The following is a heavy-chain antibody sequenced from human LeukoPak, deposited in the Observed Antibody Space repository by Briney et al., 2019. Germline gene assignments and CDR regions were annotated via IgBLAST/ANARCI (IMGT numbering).Heavy chain of an antibody. CDR1: GFTFSSYW. J-gene: IGHJ5*02. CDR3: ARDVTGTRRDVRWFDP. CDR2: INTDGSST. Sequence: PGGSLRLSCAASGFTFSSYWMHWVRQAPGKGLVWFSRINTDGSSTTYADSVKGRFTISRDNAKNTLYLQMNSLRTDDTAVYYCARDVTGTRRDVRWFDPWGQGTLVTVSS. D-gene: IGHD1-7*01. V-gene: IGHV3-74*01.